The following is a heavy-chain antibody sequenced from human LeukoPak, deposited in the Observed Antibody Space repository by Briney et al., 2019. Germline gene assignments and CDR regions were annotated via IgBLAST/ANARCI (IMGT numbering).Heavy chain of an antibody. D-gene: IGHD4-17*01. J-gene: IGHJ6*02. V-gene: IGHV4-39*07. CDR1: GGSISSSSYY. Sequence: PSETLSLTCTVSGGSISSSSYYWGWIRQPPGKGLEWIGSIYYSGSTYYNPSLKSRVTISVDTSKNQFSLKLSSVTATDTAVYYCARDDGVTTVTTRYYYGMDVWGQGTTVTVSS. CDR3: ARDDGVTTVTTRYYYGMDV. CDR2: IYYSGST.